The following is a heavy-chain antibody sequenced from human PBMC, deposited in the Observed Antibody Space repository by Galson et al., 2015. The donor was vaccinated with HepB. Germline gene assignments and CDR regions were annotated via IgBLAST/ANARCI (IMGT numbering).Heavy chain of an antibody. CDR1: GFTFSSYS. CDR3: ARAAYCGGDCYWIFDY. CDR2: ISSSSSYI. V-gene: IGHV3-21*01. J-gene: IGHJ4*02. Sequence: SLRLSCAASGFTFSSYSMNWVRQAPGKGLEWVSSISSSSSYIYYADSVKGRFTISRDNAKNSLYLQMNSLRAEDTAVYYCARAAYCGGDCYWIFDYWGQGTLVTVSS. D-gene: IGHD2-21*01.